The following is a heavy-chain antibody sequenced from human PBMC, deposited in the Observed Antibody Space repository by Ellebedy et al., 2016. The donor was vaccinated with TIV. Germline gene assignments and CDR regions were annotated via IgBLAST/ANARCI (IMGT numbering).Heavy chain of an antibody. CDR3: ARGLEERWFGESALDY. J-gene: IGHJ4*02. D-gene: IGHD3-10*01. V-gene: IGHV3-7*04. Sequence: GGSLRLXCAASGFTFSRYWMTWVRQAPGKGLEWVANINDDGSETYYVDSVKGRFTISRDNAKNLLFLQMNSLRVEDTAVYYCARGLEERWFGESALDYWGQGTLATVST. CDR2: INDDGSET. CDR1: GFTFSRYW.